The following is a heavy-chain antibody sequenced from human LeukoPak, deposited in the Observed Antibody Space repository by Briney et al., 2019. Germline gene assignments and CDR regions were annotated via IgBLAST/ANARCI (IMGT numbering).Heavy chain of an antibody. Sequence: SVNVSCKASGGTFRSNAISWVRQAPGQGLEWMGGIIPIFGTANYAQKFQGRVTITADESTSTAYMELSSLRSEDTAVYYCARALLRYCSSTSCYWFDPWGQGTLVTVSS. V-gene: IGHV1-69*13. CDR1: GGTFRSNA. CDR3: ARALLRYCSSTSCYWFDP. CDR2: IIPIFGTA. D-gene: IGHD2-2*01. J-gene: IGHJ5*02.